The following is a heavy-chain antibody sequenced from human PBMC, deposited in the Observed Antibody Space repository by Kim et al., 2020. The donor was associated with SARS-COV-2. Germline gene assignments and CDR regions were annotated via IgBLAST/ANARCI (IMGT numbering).Heavy chain of an antibody. CDR2: ISWNSGSI. Sequence: GVSLRLSCAASGFTFDDYAMHWVRQAPGKGLEWVSGISWNSGSIGYADSVKGRFTISRDNAKNSLYLQMNSLRAEDTALYYCAKGARGYDSSGKTQMNPYYFDYWGQGTLVTVSS. J-gene: IGHJ4*02. CDR3: AKGARGYDSSGKTQMNPYYFDY. V-gene: IGHV3-9*01. CDR1: GFTFDDYA. D-gene: IGHD3-22*01.